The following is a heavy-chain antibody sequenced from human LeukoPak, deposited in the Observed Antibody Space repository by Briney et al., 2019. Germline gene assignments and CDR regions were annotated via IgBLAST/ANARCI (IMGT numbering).Heavy chain of an antibody. CDR1: GYTFTSYG. Sequence: GASVKVSCKASGYTFTSYGISWVRQAPGQGLEWMGWISAYNGNTNYAQKLQGRVTMTTDTSTSTAYMELRSLRSDDTAVYYCARVPPQLYCSSTSCYSFAAFDIWGQGTMVTVSS. J-gene: IGHJ3*02. V-gene: IGHV1-18*01. D-gene: IGHD2-2*01. CDR2: ISAYNGNT. CDR3: ARVPPQLYCSSTSCYSFAAFDI.